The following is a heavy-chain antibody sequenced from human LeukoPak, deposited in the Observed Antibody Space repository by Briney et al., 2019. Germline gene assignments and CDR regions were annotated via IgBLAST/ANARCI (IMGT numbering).Heavy chain of an antibody. CDR2: IYYSGST. Sequence: SETLSLTCTVSGGSISSYYWSWIRQPPGKGLEWIGYIYYSGSTNYNPSLKSRVTISVDTSKNQFSLKLSSVTAADTAVYYCARLAAGYFDYWGQGTLVTVSS. D-gene: IGHD6-25*01. CDR3: ARLAAGYFDY. V-gene: IGHV4-59*08. CDR1: GGSISSYY. J-gene: IGHJ4*02.